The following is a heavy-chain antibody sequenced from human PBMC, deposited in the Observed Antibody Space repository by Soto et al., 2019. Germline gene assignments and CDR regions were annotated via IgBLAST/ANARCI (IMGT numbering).Heavy chain of an antibody. CDR1: GFTFSVHG. CDR2: ISYDGTNK. J-gene: IGHJ6*02. V-gene: IGHV3-30*03. CDR3: AISPEDYNDDVMDV. Sequence: QVQLVESGGGVVQPGRSLRLSCAASGFTFSVHGMHWVRQAPGKGLGWVALISYDGTNKYYADSVTGRFTISRDNSKNTLYLEINSLRAEERAVYYCAISPEDYNDDVMDVWGQGTTVTVSS.